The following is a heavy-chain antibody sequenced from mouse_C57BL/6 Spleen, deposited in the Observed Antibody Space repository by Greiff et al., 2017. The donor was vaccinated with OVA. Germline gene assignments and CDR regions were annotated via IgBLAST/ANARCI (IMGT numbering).Heavy chain of an antibody. J-gene: IGHJ4*01. CDR3: ARGGAYYENAMDY. V-gene: IGHV3-1*01. Sequence: EVQLVESGPGMVKPSQSLSLTCTVTGYSITSGYDWHWIRHFPGNKLEWMGYISYSGSTNYNPSLKSRISITHDTSKNHFFLKLNSVTTEDTATYYCARGGAYYENAMDYWGQGTSVTVSS. CDR2: ISYSGST. CDR1: GYSITSGYD. D-gene: IGHD2-10*01.